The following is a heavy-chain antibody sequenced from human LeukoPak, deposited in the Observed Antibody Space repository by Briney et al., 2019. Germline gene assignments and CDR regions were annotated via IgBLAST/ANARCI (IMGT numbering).Heavy chain of an antibody. D-gene: IGHD6-19*01. Sequence: PSETLSLTCAVYGGSFSGYYWSWIRQPPGKGLEWIGEINHSGSTNYNPSLKSRVTISVDTSKNQFSLKLSSVTAADTAVYYCAGAKTGYSSGWYAGSWFDPWGQGTLVTVSS. CDR1: GGSFSGYY. J-gene: IGHJ5*02. CDR3: AGAKTGYSSGWYAGSWFDP. CDR2: INHSGST. V-gene: IGHV4-34*01.